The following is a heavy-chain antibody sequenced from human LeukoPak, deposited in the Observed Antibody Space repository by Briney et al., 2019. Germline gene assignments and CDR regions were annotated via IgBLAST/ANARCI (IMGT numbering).Heavy chain of an antibody. CDR3: ARQRIVGATTPFDY. D-gene: IGHD1-26*01. CDR2: IYTSGST. Sequence: NPSETLSLTCTVSGGSISSYYWSWIRQPAGKGLEWIGRIYTSGSTNYNPSLKSRVTMSVDTSKNQFSLKLSSVTAADTAVYYCARQRIVGATTPFDYWGQGTLVTVSS. J-gene: IGHJ4*02. V-gene: IGHV4-4*07. CDR1: GGSISSYY.